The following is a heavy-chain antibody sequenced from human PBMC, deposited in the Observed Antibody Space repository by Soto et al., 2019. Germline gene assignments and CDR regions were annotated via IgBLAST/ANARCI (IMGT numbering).Heavy chain of an antibody. V-gene: IGHV4-59*08. CDR1: GGSISSYY. CDR3: ARKWGWYFDF. J-gene: IGHJ2*01. D-gene: IGHD1-26*01. Sequence: QVQLQESGPGLVKPSETLSLTCTVSGGSISSYYWSWIRQPPGKGLEWIGYIYYSGSTNYNPSLTRRVTISVDTSKNQFSLKLSSVTAADTAVYYCARKWGWYFDFWGRGTLVTVSS. CDR2: IYYSGST.